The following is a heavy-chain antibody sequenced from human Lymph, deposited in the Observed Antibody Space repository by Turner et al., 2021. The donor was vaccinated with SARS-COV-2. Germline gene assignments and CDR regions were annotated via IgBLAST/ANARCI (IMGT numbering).Heavy chain of an antibody. Sequence: QVQLVESGRGVVQPGTSLRISCSASGFTYSSHGMHWVRQAPGKGLEWVAVIWYDGSNKYYADSVKGRFTISRDNSENTVYLQMNSLRAEDTAVYYCAREGDALAGGMDVWGQGTTVTVSS. CDR1: GFTYSSHG. CDR2: IWYDGSNK. D-gene: IGHD2-15*01. J-gene: IGHJ6*02. CDR3: AREGDALAGGMDV. V-gene: IGHV3-33*01.